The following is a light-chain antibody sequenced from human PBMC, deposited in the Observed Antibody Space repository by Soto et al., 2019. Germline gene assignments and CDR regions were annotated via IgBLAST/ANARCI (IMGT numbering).Light chain of an antibody. CDR3: SSYTSGSHYV. Sequence: QSALTQPASVSGSPGQSITISCTGTSSDVGGYKFVSWYQQHPGKAPKFIIYDVSIRPSGVSNRFSGSKSDNTASLTISGLQAEDEADYYCSSYTSGSHYVFGTGTKLTVL. V-gene: IGLV2-14*01. J-gene: IGLJ1*01. CDR1: SSDVGGYKF. CDR2: DVS.